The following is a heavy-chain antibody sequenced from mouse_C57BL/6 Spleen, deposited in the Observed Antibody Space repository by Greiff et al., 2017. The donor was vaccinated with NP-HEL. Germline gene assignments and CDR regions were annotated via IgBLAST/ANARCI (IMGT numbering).Heavy chain of an antibody. CDR3: ARGYDYEGDD. CDR2: ISSGSSTI. V-gene: IGHV5-17*01. CDR1: GFTFSDYG. D-gene: IGHD2-4*01. Sequence: EVHLVESGGGLVKPGGSLKLSCAASGFTFSDYGMHWVRQAPEKGLEWVAYISSGSSTIYYADTVKGRFTISRDNAKNTLFLQMTSLRSEDTAMYYCARGYDYEGDDWGQGTSVTVSS. J-gene: IGHJ4*01.